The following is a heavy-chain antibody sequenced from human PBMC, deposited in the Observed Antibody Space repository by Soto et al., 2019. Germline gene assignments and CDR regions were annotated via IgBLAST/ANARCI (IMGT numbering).Heavy chain of an antibody. CDR3: ARAPGAAAGNFDY. CDR1: GFTFSTYW. D-gene: IGHD6-13*01. J-gene: IGHJ4*02. V-gene: IGHV3-74*01. CDR2: INGDGRST. Sequence: EVQLVESGGGLVQTGGSLRLSCAASGFTFSTYWMHWVRQAPGKGLVWVSRINGDGRSTSYADSVKGRFTISRDNEKNTLYLQMDSLRGEDTAVYYGARAPGAAAGNFDYWGKGTLVTVSS.